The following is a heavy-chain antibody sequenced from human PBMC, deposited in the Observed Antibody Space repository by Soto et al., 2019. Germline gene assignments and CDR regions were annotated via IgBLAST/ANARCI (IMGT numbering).Heavy chain of an antibody. Sequence: SETLSLTCSVSGGSISSGGYYWNWISQHPGKGLEWIGYIYYSGSTYYNPSLKSRVTISVDTSKNQFSLKLSSVTAADTAVYYCVRSPWDTMIVPDYWGQGTLVTVS. CDR3: VRSPWDTMIVPDY. D-gene: IGHD3-22*01. J-gene: IGHJ4*02. V-gene: IGHV4-31*03. CDR2: IYYSGST. CDR1: GGSISSGGYY.